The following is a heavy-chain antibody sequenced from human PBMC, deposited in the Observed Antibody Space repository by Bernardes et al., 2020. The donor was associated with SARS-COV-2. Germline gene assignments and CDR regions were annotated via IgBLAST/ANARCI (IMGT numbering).Heavy chain of an antibody. J-gene: IGHJ6*02. V-gene: IGHV1-18*01. CDR2: INGDNGNT. Sequence: ASVKVSCKASGYTFTSYGISWVRQAPGQGLEWMGWINGDNGNTNYAQKLQGRVTMTTDTSTSTASMELGSLRSDDTAVYYCARDQKPILYRNYFVWSMDVWGQGTTVTVSS. CDR1: GYTFTSYG. D-gene: IGHD4-4*01. CDR3: ARDQKPILYRNYFVWSMDV.